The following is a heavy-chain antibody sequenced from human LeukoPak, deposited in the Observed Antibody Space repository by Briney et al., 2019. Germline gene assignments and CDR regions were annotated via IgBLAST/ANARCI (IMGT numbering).Heavy chain of an antibody. V-gene: IGHV3-48*03. CDR3: AREGASKIAVAGYDY. D-gene: IGHD6-19*01. Sequence: GGSLRLSCAASGFTFSSYEMNWVRQAPGKGLEWVSYISSSGSTIYYADSVKGRFTISRGNAKNSLYLQMNSLRAEDTAVYYCAREGASKIAVAGYDYWGQGTLVTVSS. CDR1: GFTFSSYE. CDR2: ISSSGSTI. J-gene: IGHJ4*02.